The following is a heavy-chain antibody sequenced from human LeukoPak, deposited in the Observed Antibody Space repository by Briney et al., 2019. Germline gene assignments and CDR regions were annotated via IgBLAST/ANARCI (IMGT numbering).Heavy chain of an antibody. CDR2: ISYDGGKK. V-gene: IGHV3-30*18. Sequence: GRSLRLSCAASGFTLRSYGMHWVRQAPGKGLEWVATISYDGGKKNYAAAVQGRFTVSRDNPVNTLNLQMNSLRVEDTALYYCAKDGQAVGEYYFDYWGQGTLVTVSS. D-gene: IGHD6-19*01. J-gene: IGHJ4*02. CDR1: GFTLRSYG. CDR3: AKDGQAVGEYYFDY.